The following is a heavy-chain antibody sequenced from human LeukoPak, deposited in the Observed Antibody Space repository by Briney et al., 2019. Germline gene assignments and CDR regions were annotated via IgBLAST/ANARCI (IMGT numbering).Heavy chain of an antibody. D-gene: IGHD3-10*01. CDR1: GFTFSSYW. V-gene: IGHV3-7*01. J-gene: IGHJ4*02. CDR2: IKQDGSEK. Sequence: PGGSLRLSCAASGFTFSSYWMSWVRQAPGKGLEWVANIKQDGSEKYYVDSVKGRFTISRDNAKNSLYLQMNSLRAEDTAVYYCARERFGEFRISYYCDYWGQGTLVTVSS. CDR3: ARERFGEFRISYYCDY.